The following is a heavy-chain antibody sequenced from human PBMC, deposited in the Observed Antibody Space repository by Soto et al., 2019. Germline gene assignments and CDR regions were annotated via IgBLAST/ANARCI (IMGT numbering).Heavy chain of an antibody. V-gene: IGHV4-30-2*01. CDR3: ARVPGP. CDR1: GGSISTYY. CDR2: IYHSGST. J-gene: IGHJ5*02. Sequence: PSETLSLTCAVSGGSISTYYWSWIRQPPGKGLEWIGYIYHSGSTYYNPSLKSRVTISVDRSKNQFSLKLSSVTVPDTAVYYCARVPGPWGQGTLVTVSS.